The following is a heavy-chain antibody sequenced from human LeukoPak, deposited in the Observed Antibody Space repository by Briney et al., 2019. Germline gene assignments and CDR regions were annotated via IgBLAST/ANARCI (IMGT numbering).Heavy chain of an antibody. CDR1: RFTFNSYA. CDR2: IGGSNGIT. V-gene: IGHV3-23*01. CDR3: AKDSYDFWSGYLDY. D-gene: IGHD3-3*01. Sequence: GGSLRLSCAASRFTFNSYAMSWVRQAPGKGLEWVSVIGGSNGITFYVGSVKGRFTISRDNSKDTLYLQMNSLRAEDTAVYYCAKDSYDFWSGYLDYWGQGTLVTVSS. J-gene: IGHJ4*02.